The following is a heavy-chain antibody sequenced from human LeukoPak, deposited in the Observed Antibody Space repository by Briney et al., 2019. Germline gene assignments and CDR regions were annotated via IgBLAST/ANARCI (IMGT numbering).Heavy chain of an antibody. J-gene: IGHJ4*02. D-gene: IGHD3-16*01. Sequence: GRSLRLSCAASGFTFSSYAMHWVRQAPGKGLEWVANIKHDGSEKYYVDSVNGRFTTSRDKAKNSLFLQMNSLRAEDTAVYYCARDSLTKGGDYWGQGTLVTVSS. CDR3: ARDSLTKGGDY. CDR2: IKHDGSEK. CDR1: GFTFSSYA. V-gene: IGHV3-7*01.